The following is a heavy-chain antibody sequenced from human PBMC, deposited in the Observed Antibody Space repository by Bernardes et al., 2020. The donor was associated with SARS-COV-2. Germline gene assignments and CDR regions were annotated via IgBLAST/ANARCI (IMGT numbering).Heavy chain of an antibody. CDR1: GGSLSGYY. V-gene: IGHV4-34*01. J-gene: IGHJ3*02. D-gene: IGHD1-20*01. CDR2: INHFGST. Sequence: SEPLSLTCAVYGGSLSGYYWSWIRQPPGNGLAWIGEINHFGSTNYNPSLKSRVTISVDTSKNQFSLKLSSVTAADTAMYYCARGRKLYNWNDVGAFDIWGQGTMVTVSS. CDR3: ARGRKLYNWNDVGAFDI.